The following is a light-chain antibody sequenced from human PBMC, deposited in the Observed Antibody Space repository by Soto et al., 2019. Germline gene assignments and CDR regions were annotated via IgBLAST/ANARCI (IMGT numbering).Light chain of an antibody. Sequence: DIQMTQSPSSLSASVGDRVTITCRASQSISYYLNWYQQTPGMAPKVLIYAASNLQSGVPSRFSGSGSGTDFTLTISSLQPEDFVTYYCQQSYNSPITFGQGTRLEIE. CDR2: AAS. V-gene: IGKV1-39*01. J-gene: IGKJ5*01. CDR1: QSISYY. CDR3: QQSYNSPIT.